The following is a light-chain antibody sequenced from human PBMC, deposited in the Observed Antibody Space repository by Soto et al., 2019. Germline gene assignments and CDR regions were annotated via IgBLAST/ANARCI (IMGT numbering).Light chain of an antibody. J-gene: IGLJ2*01. Sequence: QSALTQPASVSGSPGQSITISCTGTSSDVGYYNYVSWYQQHPGKAPKVLIYEVRNRPSGASSRFSGSKSGNTAFLTISGLLPEDEADYYCSSYTRSSSVLFGGGTKLTVL. CDR1: SSDVGYYNY. CDR2: EVR. CDR3: SSYTRSSSVL. V-gene: IGLV2-14*01.